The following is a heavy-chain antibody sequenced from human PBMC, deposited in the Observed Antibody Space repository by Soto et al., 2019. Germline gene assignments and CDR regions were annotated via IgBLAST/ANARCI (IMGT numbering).Heavy chain of an antibody. CDR1: GDSITSGGYY. V-gene: IGHV4-31*03. CDR3: ASDYYGAGSQYYYYGMEV. D-gene: IGHD3-10*01. Sequence: SETLSLTCTVSGDSITSGGYYRSWLRQPPGKGLEWIGYIYHSGGASYNPSLRGRAVISIDTSKNQFSLRLNALTAADTATYFFASDYYGAGSQYYYYGMEVWGQGTTVTVSS. CDR2: IYHSGGA. J-gene: IGHJ6*02.